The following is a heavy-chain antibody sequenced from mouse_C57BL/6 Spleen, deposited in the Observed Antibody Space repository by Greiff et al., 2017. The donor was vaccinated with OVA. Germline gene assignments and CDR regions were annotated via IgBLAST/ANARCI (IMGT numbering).Heavy chain of an antibody. CDR2: IYPGSGST. D-gene: IGHD2-4*01. V-gene: IGHV1-55*01. J-gene: IGHJ2*01. Sequence: QVQLQQPGAELVKPGASVKMSCKASGYTFTSYWITWVKQRPGQGLEWIGDIYPGSGSTNYNEKFKSKATLTVYTSSSTAYMQLSSLTSEDSAVYYCARYDYGFDYWGQGTTLTVSS. CDR3: ARYDYGFDY. CDR1: GYTFTSYW.